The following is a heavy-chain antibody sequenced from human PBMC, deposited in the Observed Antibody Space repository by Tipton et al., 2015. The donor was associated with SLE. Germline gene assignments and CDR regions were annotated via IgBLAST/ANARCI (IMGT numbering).Heavy chain of an antibody. V-gene: IGHV4-39*07. Sequence: TLSLTCTVSGGSISSSSYYWGWIRQPPGKGLEWIGSIYYSGSTYYNPSLKSRVTISVDTSKNQFSLKLSSVTAADTAVYFCAREVTDGYNSGYPYYYYGMDVWGQGTTVTVSS. CDR1: GGSISSSSYY. D-gene: IGHD5-24*01. CDR2: IYYSGST. J-gene: IGHJ6*02. CDR3: AREVTDGYNSGYPYYYYGMDV.